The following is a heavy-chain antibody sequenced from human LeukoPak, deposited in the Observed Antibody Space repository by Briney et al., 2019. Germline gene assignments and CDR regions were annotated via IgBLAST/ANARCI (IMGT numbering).Heavy chain of an antibody. CDR1: GGSISSYY. D-gene: IGHD2-2*02. J-gene: IGHJ4*02. V-gene: IGHV4-59*01. CDR2: IYYSGST. CDR3: ARLGYCSSTSCYKWGFDY. Sequence: PSETLSLTCTVSGGSISSYYWSWIRQPPGKGLEWIGYIYYSGSTNYNPSLKSRVTISVDTSKNQFSLKLSSVTAADTAVYYCARLGYCSSTSCYKWGFDYWGQGTLVTVSS.